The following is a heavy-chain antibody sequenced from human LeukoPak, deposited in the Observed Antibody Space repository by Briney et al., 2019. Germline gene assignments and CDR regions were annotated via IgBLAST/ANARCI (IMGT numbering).Heavy chain of an antibody. V-gene: IGHV3-30*18. CDR2: ISYDGSNK. CDR3: AKRGSSWYMSGFDY. J-gene: IGHJ4*02. D-gene: IGHD6-13*01. CDR1: GFTFSSYG. Sequence: GGSLRLSCAASGFTFSSYGMHWVRQAPGKGLEWVAVISYDGSNKYYADSVKGRFTISRDNSKNTLYLQMNSLRAEDTAVYYCAKRGSSWYMSGFDYWGQGTLVTVSS.